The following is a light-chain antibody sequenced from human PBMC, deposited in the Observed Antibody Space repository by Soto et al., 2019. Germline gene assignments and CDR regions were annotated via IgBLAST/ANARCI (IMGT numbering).Light chain of an antibody. J-gene: IGLJ2*01. CDR3: CSYAGIYSLA. CDR1: SSDVGGYHY. Sequence: QSALTQPRSVSGSPGQSVTIACTGTSSDVGGYHYVSWYQHHPGKAPKLIILNVNQRPSGVPARFSASKSGNTAPLTISGLQAEDEADYYCCSYAGIYSLAFGGGTKVTVL. V-gene: IGLV2-11*01. CDR2: NVN.